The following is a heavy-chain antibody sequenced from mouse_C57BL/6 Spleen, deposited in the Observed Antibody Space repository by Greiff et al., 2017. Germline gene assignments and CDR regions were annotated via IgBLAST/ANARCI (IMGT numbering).Heavy chain of an antibody. CDR3: ARDGAESGAMDY. CDR2: ISDGGSYT. J-gene: IGHJ4*01. Sequence: EVKLQESGGGLVKPGGSLKLSCAASGFTFSSYAMSWVRQTPEKRLEWVATISDGGSYTYYPDNVKGRFTISRDNAKNNLYLQMSHLKSEDTAMYYCARDGAESGAMDYWGQGTSVTVSS. D-gene: IGHD3-1*01. V-gene: IGHV5-4*01. CDR1: GFTFSSYA.